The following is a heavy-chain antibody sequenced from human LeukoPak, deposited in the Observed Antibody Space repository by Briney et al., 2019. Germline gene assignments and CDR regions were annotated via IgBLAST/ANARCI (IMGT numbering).Heavy chain of an antibody. CDR3: ARDDIVATISQVPYGMDV. D-gene: IGHD5-12*01. CDR1: GFTFSSYE. V-gene: IGHV3-48*03. J-gene: IGHJ6*04. Sequence: GSLRLSCAASGFTFSSYEMNWVRQAPGKRVEWVSYISSNDSTIYYADSVKGRFTISRDNAKNSLYLQMNSLRAEDTAVYYCARDDIVATISQVPYGMDVWGKGTTVTVSS. CDR2: ISSNDSTI.